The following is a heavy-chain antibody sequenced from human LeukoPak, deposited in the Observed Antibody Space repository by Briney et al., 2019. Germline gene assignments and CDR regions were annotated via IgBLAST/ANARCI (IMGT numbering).Heavy chain of an antibody. J-gene: IGHJ4*02. CDR3: AKGGAAIDY. CDR2: MSSRSGII. V-gene: IGHV3-11*01. CDR1: GFNFSDYY. Sequence: GGSLRLSCVASGFNFSDYYMNWIRQSPGRGLEWISYMSSRSGIIYYADSVKGRFTISRDNARNSLYLQMNSLRAEDTALYYCAKGGAAIDYWGQGTLVTVSS. D-gene: IGHD3-16*01.